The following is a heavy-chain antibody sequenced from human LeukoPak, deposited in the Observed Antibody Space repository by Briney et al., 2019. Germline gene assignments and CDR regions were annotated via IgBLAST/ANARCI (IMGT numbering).Heavy chain of an antibody. D-gene: IGHD2-2*01. CDR1: GFTFSSYE. J-gene: IGHJ4*02. V-gene: IGHV3-48*03. CDR2: ISSSGSTI. Sequence: GGSLRLSCAASGFTFSSYEMNWVRQAPGKGLEWVSYISSSGSTIYYADSVKGRFTISRDNAKNSLYLQMNSLRAEDTAVYYCARDLVPAAGGYWGQGTLVTVSS. CDR3: ARDLVPAAGGY.